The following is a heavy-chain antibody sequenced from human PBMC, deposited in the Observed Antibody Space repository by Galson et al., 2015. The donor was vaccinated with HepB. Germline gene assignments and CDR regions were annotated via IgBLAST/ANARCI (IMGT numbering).Heavy chain of an antibody. J-gene: IGHJ4*02. CDR1: GFTFSSYA. CDR3: AKEMSYYYGSGSYDY. V-gene: IGHV3-23*01. D-gene: IGHD3-10*01. Sequence: SLRLSCAASGFTFSSYAMSWVRQAPGKGLEWVSVISGSGGTTYYADSVKGRFTISRDNSKNTLYLQMNSLRGEDTAVYYGAKEMSYYYGSGSYDYWSQGTLVTVSS. CDR2: ISGSGGTT.